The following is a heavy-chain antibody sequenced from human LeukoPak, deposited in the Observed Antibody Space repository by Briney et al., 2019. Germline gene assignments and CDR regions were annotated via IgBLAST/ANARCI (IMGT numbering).Heavy chain of an antibody. CDR2: IYDSGST. D-gene: IGHD3-22*01. CDR1: GGSISRSSSY. V-gene: IGHV4-39*01. J-gene: IGHJ4*02. Sequence: SETLSLTCTVPGGSISRSSSYWGWIRQPPGKGLEWIGSIYDSGSTYYNPSLRSRVTISVDTSKNQFSLKLSSVTAADTAVYYCARQYYDRSEGNYWGQGTLVTVSS. CDR3: ARQYYDRSEGNY.